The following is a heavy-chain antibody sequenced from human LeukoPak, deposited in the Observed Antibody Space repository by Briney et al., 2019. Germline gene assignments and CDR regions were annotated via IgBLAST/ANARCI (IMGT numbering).Heavy chain of an antibody. Sequence: SETLSLTCTVSGGSISSYYWSWIRQPPGKGLEWIGYIYYSGSTNYNPSLKSRVTISVDTSKNQFSLKLSSVTAADTAVCYCARHGPSPSLDYWGQGTLVTVSS. CDR2: IYYSGST. J-gene: IGHJ4*02. CDR3: ARHGPSPSLDY. V-gene: IGHV4-59*08. CDR1: GGSISSYY.